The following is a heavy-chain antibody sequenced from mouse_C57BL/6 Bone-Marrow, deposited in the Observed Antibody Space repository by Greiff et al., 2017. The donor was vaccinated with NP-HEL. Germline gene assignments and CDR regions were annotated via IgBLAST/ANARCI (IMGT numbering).Heavy chain of an antibody. J-gene: IGHJ4*01. V-gene: IGHV2-2*01. CDR1: GFSLPSYG. CDR2: IWSGGST. Sequence: VHLVESGPGLVQPSQSLSITCTVSGFSLPSYGVHWVRQSPGKGLEWLGVIWSGGSTDYNAAFISRLGISKDNSKSQVFFKMNSLQADDTAIYYCAIQANWDGRLYAMDYWGQGTSVTVSS. D-gene: IGHD4-1*01. CDR3: AIQANWDGRLYAMDY.